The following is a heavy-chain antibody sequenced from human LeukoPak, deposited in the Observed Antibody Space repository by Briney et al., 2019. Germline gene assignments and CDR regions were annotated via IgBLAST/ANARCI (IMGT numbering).Heavy chain of an antibody. CDR1: GGSISSYY. D-gene: IGHD5-12*01. CDR3: ARDLSGYDYFDY. CDR2: IYTSGST. J-gene: IGHJ4*02. Sequence: SETLSLTCTVSGGSISSYYWSWIRQPAGKGLEWIGRIYTSGSTNYNPSLKSRVAMSVDTSKNQFSLELSSVTAADTAVYYCARDLSGYDYFDYWGQGTLVTVSS. V-gene: IGHV4-4*07.